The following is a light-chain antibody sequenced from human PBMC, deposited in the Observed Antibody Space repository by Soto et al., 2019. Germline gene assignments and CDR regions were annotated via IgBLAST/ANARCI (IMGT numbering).Light chain of an antibody. V-gene: IGKV1-33*01. Sequence: DIQMTRSPSSLSASVGDRVTITCQASQDISDYLNWYQQRPGKAPNLLIYAASNLETRVPSRFSGSGSGTFFTLTITSLQPEDFATYYCQQYDSLPLTFGGGTKVDIK. CDR3: QQYDSLPLT. CDR2: AAS. J-gene: IGKJ4*01. CDR1: QDISDY.